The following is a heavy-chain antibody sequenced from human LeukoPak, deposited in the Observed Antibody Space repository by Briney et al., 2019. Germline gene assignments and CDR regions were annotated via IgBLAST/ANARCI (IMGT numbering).Heavy chain of an antibody. CDR2: ISGSGGST. CDR1: GFTFSSYA. V-gene: IGHV3-23*01. J-gene: IGHJ1*01. D-gene: IGHD3-22*01. CDR3: AKVSNYYDSSGYYPLIDFQH. Sequence: GGSLRLSCAASGFTFSSYAMSWVRQAPGKGLEGVSAISGSGGSTYYADSVKGRVTISRDNSKNTLYLQMNSLRAEDTAVYYCAKVSNYYDSSGYYPLIDFQHWGQGTLVTVSS.